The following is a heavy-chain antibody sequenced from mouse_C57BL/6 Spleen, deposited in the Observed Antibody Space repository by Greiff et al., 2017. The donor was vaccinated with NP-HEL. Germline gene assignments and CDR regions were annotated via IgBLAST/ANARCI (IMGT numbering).Heavy chain of an antibody. CDR1: GYTFTSYW. CDR2: IYPSDSET. J-gene: IGHJ2*01. D-gene: IGHD2-1*01. V-gene: IGHV1-61*01. Sequence: QVQLQQPGAELVRPGSSVKLSCKASGYTFTSYWMDWVKQRPGQGLEWIGNIYPSDSETHYNQKFKDKATLTVDKSSSTAYMQLSSLTSEDSAVYYCARSGYGKRVYFDYWGQGTTLTVSS. CDR3: ARSGYGKRVYFDY.